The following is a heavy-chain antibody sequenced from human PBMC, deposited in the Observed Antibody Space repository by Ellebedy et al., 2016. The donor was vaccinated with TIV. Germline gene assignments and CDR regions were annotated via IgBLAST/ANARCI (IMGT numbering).Heavy chain of an antibody. CDR1: GFTFSNAW. Sequence: GGSLRLSXAASGFTFSNAWMTWVRQAPGMGLEWVGRIKSSYDGGAADYAAPVSGRFTVSRDDSLNTLYLQMSSLKIEDSGVYYCTTLGHSGSRWFYSGMDIWGRGTTVTVSS. J-gene: IGHJ6*02. V-gene: IGHV3-15*05. CDR2: IKSSYDGGAA. CDR3: TTLGHSGSRWFYSGMDI. D-gene: IGHD1-26*01.